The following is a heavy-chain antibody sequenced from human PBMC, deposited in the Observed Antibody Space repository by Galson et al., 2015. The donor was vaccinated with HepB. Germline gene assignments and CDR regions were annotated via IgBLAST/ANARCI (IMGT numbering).Heavy chain of an antibody. CDR2: ISSSSSTI. Sequence: SLRLSCAASGFTFSSYSMNWVRQAPGKGLEWVSYISSSSSTIYYADSVKGRFTISRDNAKNSLYLQMNSLRAEDTAVYYCARGPQGCSGGSCYLSSSSRWGTLFDYWGQGTLVTVSS. V-gene: IGHV3-48*04. CDR3: ARGPQGCSGGSCYLSSSSRWGTLFDY. D-gene: IGHD2-15*01. J-gene: IGHJ4*02. CDR1: GFTFSSYS.